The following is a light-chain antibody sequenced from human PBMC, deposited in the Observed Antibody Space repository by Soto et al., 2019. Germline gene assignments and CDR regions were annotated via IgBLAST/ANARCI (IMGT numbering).Light chain of an antibody. CDR1: QSVSSY. CDR3: QQRSNWPPRIT. J-gene: IGKJ5*01. V-gene: IGKV3-11*01. CDR2: DAS. Sequence: EIVLTQSPATLSLSPGERATLSCRASQSVSSYLAWYQQKPGQAPRLLIYDASNRATGIRARFSGSGSGTDFTLTISSLEPEDFAVYYSQQRSNWPPRITFGQGTRLEIK.